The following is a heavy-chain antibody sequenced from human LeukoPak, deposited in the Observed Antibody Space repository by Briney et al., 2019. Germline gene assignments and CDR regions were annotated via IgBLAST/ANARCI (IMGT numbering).Heavy chain of an antibody. CDR1: GFTFSSYA. V-gene: IGHV3-30-3*01. CDR3: ATPFLDYYDSSGYELYSYIDY. CDR2: ISYDGSNK. Sequence: GGSLRLSCAASGFTFSSYAMHWVRQAPGKGLEWVAVISYDGSNKYYADSVKGRFTISRDSSKNTLYLQMNSLRAEDTAVYYCATPFLDYYDSSGYELYSYIDYWGQGTLVTVSS. J-gene: IGHJ4*02. D-gene: IGHD3-22*01.